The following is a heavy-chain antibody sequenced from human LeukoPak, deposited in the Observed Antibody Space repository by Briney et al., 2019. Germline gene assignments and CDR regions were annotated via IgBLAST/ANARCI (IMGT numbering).Heavy chain of an antibody. CDR1: GFTFSSYW. J-gene: IGHJ4*02. D-gene: IGHD3-22*01. Sequence: QTGGSLTLSCAASGFTFSSYWLSWVRQAPGQGLEWVANIKQDGSEKYYVDSVKGRFTISRDNAKNSLYLQMNSLRAEDTAVYYCATSSQYYYDSSGYYFLYWGQGTLVTVSS. V-gene: IGHV3-7*01. CDR2: IKQDGSEK. CDR3: ATSSQYYYDSSGYYFLY.